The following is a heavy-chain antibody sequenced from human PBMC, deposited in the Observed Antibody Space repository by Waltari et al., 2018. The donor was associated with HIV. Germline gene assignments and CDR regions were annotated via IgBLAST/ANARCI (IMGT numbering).Heavy chain of an antibody. J-gene: IGHJ6*02. D-gene: IGHD1-26*01. CDR3: ARGDQWGLFMDSYYGLDV. CDR1: TFWFRSYL. CDR2: INQDATKK. Sequence: EALLVQSGGGVVRPGGSLRLSCEGPTFWFRSYLMVWVRQASGKGREWVANINQDATKKNYADSVKGRFSVSRDNGKYSVFLEMNRLRVQDTAVYFCARGDQWGLFMDSYYGLDVWGRGTTVIVSS. V-gene: IGHV3-7*01.